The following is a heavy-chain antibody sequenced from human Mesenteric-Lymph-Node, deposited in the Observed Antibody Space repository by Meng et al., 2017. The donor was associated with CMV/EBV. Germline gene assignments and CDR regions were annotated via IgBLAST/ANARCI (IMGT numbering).Heavy chain of an antibody. V-gene: IGHV4-59*01. CDR3: ARGGGGTTWFDP. J-gene: IGHJ5*02. CDR2: FHYSGNG. Sequence: SETLSLTCTVSGGSISASYWTWIRHPPGRGLECIGYFHYSGNGNSSPSLKSRVTISLDTSKNQLSLKLTSVTAADTAIYHCARGGGGTTWFDPWGQGTLVTVSS. D-gene: IGHD1-1*01. CDR1: GGSISASY.